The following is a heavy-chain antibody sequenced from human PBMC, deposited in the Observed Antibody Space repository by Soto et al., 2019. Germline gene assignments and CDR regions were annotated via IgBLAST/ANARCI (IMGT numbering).Heavy chain of an antibody. Sequence: GGSRRLSCAASGFTFSSYAMHWVRPAPGKGLEWVAVISYDGSNKYYADSVKGRFTISRDNSKNTLYLQMNSLRAEDTAVYYCARAFPYFYIFTATSGMDVFGQDTAVTISS. CDR1: GFTFSSYA. CDR3: ARAFPYFYIFTATSGMDV. D-gene: IGHD3-9*01. J-gene: IGHJ6*02. V-gene: IGHV3-30-3*01. CDR2: ISYDGSNK.